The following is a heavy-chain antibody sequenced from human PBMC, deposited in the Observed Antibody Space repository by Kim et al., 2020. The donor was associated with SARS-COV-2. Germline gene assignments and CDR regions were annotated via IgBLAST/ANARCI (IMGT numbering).Heavy chain of an antibody. V-gene: IGHV3-21*04. D-gene: IGHD3-10*01. CDR1: GFTFSSYS. CDR3: ARDFGSGSYYNLPYYYYYYGMDV. J-gene: IGHJ6*02. Sequence: GGSLRLSCAASGFTFSSYSMNWVRQAPGKGLEWVSSISSSSSYIYYADSVKGRFTISRDNAKNSLYLQMNSLRAEDTAVYYCARDFGSGSYYNLPYYYYYYGMDVWGQGTTVTVSS. CDR2: ISSSSSYI.